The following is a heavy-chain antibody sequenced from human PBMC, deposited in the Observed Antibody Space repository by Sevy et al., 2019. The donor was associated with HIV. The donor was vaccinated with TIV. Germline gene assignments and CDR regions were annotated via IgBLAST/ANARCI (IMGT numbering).Heavy chain of an antibody. Sequence: GESLKISCTASGFTFGDYAMSWFRQAPGKGLEWVGFIRSKAYGGTTEYAASVKGRFTISRDDSKSIAYLQMNSLKTEDTAVYYCTTYDFWSGYYTNIDYWGQGTLVTVSS. CDR3: TTYDFWSGYYTNIDY. CDR2: IRSKAYGGTT. CDR1: GFTFGDYA. V-gene: IGHV3-49*03. J-gene: IGHJ4*02. D-gene: IGHD3-3*01.